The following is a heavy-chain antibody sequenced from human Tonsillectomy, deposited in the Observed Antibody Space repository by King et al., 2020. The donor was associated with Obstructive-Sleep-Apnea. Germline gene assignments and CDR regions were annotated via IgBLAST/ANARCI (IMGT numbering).Heavy chain of an antibody. CDR2: ITTGGST. CDR3: AKVSRDGGIVEVPTGKEYYYYYYDLDV. CDR1: GFTFSSYA. J-gene: IGHJ6*02. V-gene: IGHV3-23*04. Sequence: QLVQSGGGLVQPGGSLRLSCAASGFTFSSYAMNWVRQAPGKGLEWVSVITTGGSTYYADSVKGRFTISRDYSKNTLYLQMNSLRAEDTAEYYCAKVSRDGGIVEVPTGKEYYYYYYDLDVWGQGTTVTVSS. D-gene: IGHD2-2*01.